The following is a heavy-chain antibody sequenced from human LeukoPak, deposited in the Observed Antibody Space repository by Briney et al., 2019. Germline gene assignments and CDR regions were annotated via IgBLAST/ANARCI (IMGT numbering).Heavy chain of an antibody. CDR1: GGSISNYY. D-gene: IGHD3-3*01. V-gene: IGHV4-4*07. Sequence: SETLSFTCTVSGGSISNYYWSWIRQPAGKGLEWIGRIDDSGSTNYKPSLKSRVTISVDASKNQFSLKLSSVTAADTAVYYCARDVGWRGMNYYMDVWAKGPRSPSP. CDR2: IDDSGST. J-gene: IGHJ6*03. CDR3: ARDVGWRGMNYYMDV.